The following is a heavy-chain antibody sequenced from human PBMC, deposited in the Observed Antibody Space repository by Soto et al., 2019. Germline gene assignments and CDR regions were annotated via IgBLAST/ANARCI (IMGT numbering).Heavy chain of an antibody. J-gene: IGHJ4*02. CDR2: NNHSGIT. Sequence: SVTMSLTCSVYGGSFSDYYRSLLRPPPGKGREWIGENNHSGITNSNRSLKSRVTISGDTSKNQFSLKLSSVTAADTAVYYCSRAPRAEITMTVVVRYFDHWGQGTLVTVSA. V-gene: IGHV4-34*01. CDR3: SRAPRAEITMTVVVRYFDH. D-gene: IGHD3-22*01. CDR1: GGSFSDYY.